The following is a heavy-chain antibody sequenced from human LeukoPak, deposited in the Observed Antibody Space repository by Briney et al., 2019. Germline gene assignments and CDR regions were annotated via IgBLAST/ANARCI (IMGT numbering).Heavy chain of an antibody. Sequence: GGALRLSCADSGVTFRSDTMSWGREAPGEGGERGSEISGSGGRTYYADSAKGGFTISRDNSKNTLYLQMNSLRAEDTAVYYCAKDQWDIVVVPAAIPDAFDIWGQGTMVTVSS. V-gene: IGHV3-23*01. J-gene: IGHJ3*02. CDR2: ISGSGGRT. D-gene: IGHD2-2*01. CDR1: GVTFRSDT. CDR3: AKDQWDIVVVPAAIPDAFDI.